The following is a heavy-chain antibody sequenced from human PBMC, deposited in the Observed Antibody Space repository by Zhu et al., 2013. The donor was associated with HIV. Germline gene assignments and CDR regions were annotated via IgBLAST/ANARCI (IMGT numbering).Heavy chain of an antibody. V-gene: IGHV1-58*01. CDR1: GFTFSSSA. CDR2: IVALSGST. Sequence: TYXRRLVKASGFTFSSSAVQWVRQARGQRLEWIGWIVALSGSTDYAQNFQKRVTITRDMSTSTAYMELSSLRSEDTAMYYCAAGSGFSAYGDFDYWGQGTLVTVAS. D-gene: IGHD5-12*01. J-gene: IGHJ4*02. CDR3: AAGSGFSAYGDFDY.